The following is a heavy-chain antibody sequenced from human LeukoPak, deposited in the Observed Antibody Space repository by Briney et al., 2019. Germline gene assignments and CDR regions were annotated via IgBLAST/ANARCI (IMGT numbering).Heavy chain of an antibody. CDR3: AKDVRGGCSGDTCHY. D-gene: IGHD2-15*01. CDR1: GFTFSIFA. J-gene: IGHJ4*02. Sequence: PGGSLRLSCAASGFTFSIFAMYWVRQAPGKGLEWVSAISGSGDDTFYADSVKGRFTISRDNSKNTLYLQMDRLRAEDAARYYCAKDVRGGCSGDTCHYWGQGTLVTVSS. CDR2: ISGSGDDT. V-gene: IGHV3-23*01.